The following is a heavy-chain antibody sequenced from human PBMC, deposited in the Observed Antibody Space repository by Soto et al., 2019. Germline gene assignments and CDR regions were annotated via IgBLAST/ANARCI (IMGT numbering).Heavy chain of an antibody. J-gene: IGHJ6*02. D-gene: IGHD3-10*01. CDR1: GDTFKNCV. V-gene: IGHV1-69*01. CDR3: AAELGFGKLSVV. Sequence: QVQVVQSGVEVRRPGSSVKVSCKASGDTFKNCVISWVRQAPGQGLEWMGGIIPLFGTTDFAQRFQGRVTITTDESTTTDYMELSRLRSEDTATYYCAAELGFGKLSVVWGQGTTVIVSS. CDR2: IIPLFGTT.